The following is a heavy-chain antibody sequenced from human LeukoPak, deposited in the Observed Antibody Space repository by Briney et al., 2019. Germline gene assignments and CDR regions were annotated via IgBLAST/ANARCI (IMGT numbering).Heavy chain of an antibody. D-gene: IGHD2-15*01. CDR3: ATGGVLLGYCSGGSCYV. J-gene: IGHJ4*02. Sequence: ASVTVSCTASGYTFTVYYVHWVRQAPGQGLEWMGWINPNSGGTNYAQKFLGRVAMTRDTSISTAYMELSRLRSDDTAVYYCATGGVLLGYCSGGSCYVWGQGTLVTVSS. V-gene: IGHV1-2*02. CDR2: INPNSGGT. CDR1: GYTFTVYY.